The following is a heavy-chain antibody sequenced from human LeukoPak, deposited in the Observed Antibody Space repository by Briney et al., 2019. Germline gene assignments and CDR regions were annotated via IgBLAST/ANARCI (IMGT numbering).Heavy chain of an antibody. Sequence: GGSLRLSCAASGFTCSSYSMNWVRQAPGKGLVWVSYITTSSGTIYSADSVKGRFTISRDNAKNSLYLEMNSLRAEDTAVYYCARGYSSSDLDYWGQGTLVTVSS. CDR2: ITTSSGTI. J-gene: IGHJ4*02. D-gene: IGHD6-6*01. CDR1: GFTCSSYS. V-gene: IGHV3-48*01. CDR3: ARGYSSSDLDY.